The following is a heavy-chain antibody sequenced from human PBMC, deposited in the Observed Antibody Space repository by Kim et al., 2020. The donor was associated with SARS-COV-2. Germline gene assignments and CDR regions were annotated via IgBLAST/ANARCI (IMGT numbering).Heavy chain of an antibody. CDR3: XXRAXDRSLEF. CDR2: IYPGDSDT. V-gene: IGHV5-51*01. D-gene: IGHD1-26*01. J-gene: IGHJ4*02. Sequence: GESLKISCKTSEYSFTNYWIGWVRQMSGRGLEWMGIIYPGDSDTRYSPSFQGQXTISXDKSXXTAYLQGSSLRASDTAXXYXXXRAXDRSLEFWGXGTLVXVSS. CDR1: EYSFTNYW.